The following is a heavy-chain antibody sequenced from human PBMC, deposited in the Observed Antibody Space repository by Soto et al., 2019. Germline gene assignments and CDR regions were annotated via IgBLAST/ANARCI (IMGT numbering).Heavy chain of an antibody. Sequence: LRLSCAASGFTFSSYGMHWVRQAPGKGLEWVAVISYDGSNKYYADSVKGRFTISRDNSKNTLYLQMNSLRAEDTAVYYCAKSVGGAFDIWGQGTMVTVSS. CDR1: GFTFSSYG. J-gene: IGHJ3*02. CDR3: AKSVGGAFDI. D-gene: IGHD1-26*01. V-gene: IGHV3-30*18. CDR2: ISYDGSNK.